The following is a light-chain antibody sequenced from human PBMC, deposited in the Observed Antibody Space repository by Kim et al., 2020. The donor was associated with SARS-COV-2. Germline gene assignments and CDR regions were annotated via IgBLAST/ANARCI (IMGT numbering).Light chain of an antibody. J-gene: IGLJ2*01. Sequence: ALGQTVRITCQGDSLRSYYASWYQQKPGQAPVLVIYGKNNRPSGIPDRFSGSSSGNTASLTITGAQAEDEADYYYNSRDSSGNHVVFGGGTKLTVL. CDR1: SLRSYY. V-gene: IGLV3-19*01. CDR2: GKN. CDR3: NSRDSSGNHVV.